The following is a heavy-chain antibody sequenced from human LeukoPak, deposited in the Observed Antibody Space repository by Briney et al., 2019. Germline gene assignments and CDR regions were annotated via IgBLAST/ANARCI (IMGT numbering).Heavy chain of an antibody. CDR1: GFTFSSYA. Sequence: PGGSLRLSCAASGFTFSSYAMSWVRQAPGKGLEWVSGISGSGGSTDYADSVKGRFTISRDNSKNTLFLQMNSLRGEDTAVYCCAGDAFDIWGQGTMVTVSS. CDR3: AGDAFDI. J-gene: IGHJ3*02. V-gene: IGHV3-23*01. CDR2: ISGSGGST.